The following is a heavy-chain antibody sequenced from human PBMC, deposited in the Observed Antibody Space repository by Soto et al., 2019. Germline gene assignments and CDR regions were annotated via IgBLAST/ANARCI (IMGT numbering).Heavy chain of an antibody. CDR3: ARPDHFYNYGLDV. CDR2: IYHSGTT. J-gene: IGHJ6*02. CDR1: GGSITSGDYY. V-gene: IGHV4-30-4*01. Sequence: SETLSLTCTVSGGSITSGDYYWSWIRQPPGKGLEWIGHIYHSGTTYYNPSLKSRVTISQDTSKNQFSLKLSSVTAADTAVYYCARPDHFYNYGLDVWGQGTTVTV.